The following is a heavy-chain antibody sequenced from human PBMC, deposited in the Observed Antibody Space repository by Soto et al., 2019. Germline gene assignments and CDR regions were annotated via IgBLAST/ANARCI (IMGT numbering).Heavy chain of an antibody. V-gene: IGHV3-9*01. Sequence: EVHLVESGGGLVQPGGSLRLSCVGSGFTLDDASSEFIFADYAIHWVRQAPGKGLEWVSSISWSSGAKGYADSVKGRFSISRDNAKTSLFLQMDSLRSEDTGLYYCAKVGPKWSSDAFDIWGQGTMVTVSS. CDR2: ISWSSGAK. D-gene: IGHD2-15*01. CDR1: GFTLDDASSEFIFADYA. CDR3: AKVGPKWSSDAFDI. J-gene: IGHJ3*02.